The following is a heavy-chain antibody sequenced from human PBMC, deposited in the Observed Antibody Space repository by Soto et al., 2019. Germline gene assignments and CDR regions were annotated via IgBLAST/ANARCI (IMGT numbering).Heavy chain of an antibody. CDR3: ARIAVADPFDY. D-gene: IGHD6-19*01. Sequence: EVQLLESGGGLVQPGGSLRLSCAASGFTCRSYAIRLVRQAPGKWLEWVSAISGSGGSTYYADSVKGRFTISSDNSKNTLDLQMNSLRSEYTAVYYCARIAVADPFDYWGQGTLVTVSS. J-gene: IGHJ4*02. CDR2: ISGSGGST. CDR1: GFTCRSYA. V-gene: IGHV3-23*01.